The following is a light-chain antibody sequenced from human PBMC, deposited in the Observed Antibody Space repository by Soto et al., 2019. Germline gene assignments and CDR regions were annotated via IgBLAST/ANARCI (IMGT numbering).Light chain of an antibody. CDR1: SSNIGNNY. CDR2: ENN. J-gene: IGLJ3*02. Sequence: QSVLTQPPSVSAAPGQKVTISCSGSSSNIGNNYVSWYQQLPGTAPKLLIYENNKGPSGIPDRFSGSKSGTSATLGITGLQTGDEADYYCGTWDSSLSAEVFGGGTKVTVL. V-gene: IGLV1-51*02. CDR3: GTWDSSLSAEV.